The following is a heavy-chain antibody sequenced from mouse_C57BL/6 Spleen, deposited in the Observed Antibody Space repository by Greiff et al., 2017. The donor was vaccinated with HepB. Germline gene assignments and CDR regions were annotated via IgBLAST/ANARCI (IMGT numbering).Heavy chain of an antibody. CDR2: IDPGDGDT. D-gene: IGHD2-2*01. J-gene: IGHJ2*01. CDR1: GYTFSSSW. Sequence: VQLQQSGPELVKPGASVKISCKASGYTFSSSWMNWVKQRPGKGLEWIGRIDPGDGDTNYNGKFKGKATMTVDKSSSTAYMQLSSLTSEDSAVYFCASATMVSPGNSFDYWGQGTTLTVSS. V-gene: IGHV1-82*01. CDR3: ASATMVSPGNSFDY.